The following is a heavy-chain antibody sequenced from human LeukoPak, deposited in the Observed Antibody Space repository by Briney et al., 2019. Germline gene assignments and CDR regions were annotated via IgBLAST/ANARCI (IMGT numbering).Heavy chain of an antibody. CDR1: GFMFSSHW. J-gene: IGHJ5*02. D-gene: IGHD3-10*01. CDR3: ARVDDYGSGSYFWQWFDP. CDR2: IKLDGSEE. Sequence: PGGSLRLSCEASGFMFSSHWMTWVRQAPGKGLEWVANIKLDGSEEYYADSLKGRFTVSRDNARNSLYLQMDSLRVEDTAVYYCARVDDYGSGSYFWQWFDPWGQGTLVTVSS. V-gene: IGHV3-7*04.